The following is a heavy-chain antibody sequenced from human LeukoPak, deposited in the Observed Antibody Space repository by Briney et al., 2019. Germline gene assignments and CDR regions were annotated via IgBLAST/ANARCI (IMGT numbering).Heavy chain of an antibody. V-gene: IGHV3-30*14. J-gene: IGHJ4*02. CDR1: GFTFSSYT. Sequence: GGSLRLSCAASGFTFSSYTMHWVRQAPGKGLEWVAVISYDGSNKYYADSVKGRFTISRDNSKNTLYLQMNSLRAEDTAVYYCARRDGYQNDYWGQGTLVTVSS. D-gene: IGHD5-24*01. CDR3: ARRDGYQNDY. CDR2: ISYDGSNK.